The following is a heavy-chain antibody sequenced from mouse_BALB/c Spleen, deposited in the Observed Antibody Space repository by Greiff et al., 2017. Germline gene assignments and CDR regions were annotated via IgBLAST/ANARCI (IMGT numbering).Heavy chain of an antibody. D-gene: IGHD1-1*01. V-gene: IGHV5-4*02. Sequence: EVKLMESGGGLVKPGGSLKLSCAASGFTFSDYYMYWVRQTPEKRLEWVATISDGGSYTYYPDSVKGRFTISRDNAKNNLYLQMSSLKSEDTAMYYCARDYGSSYVWFAYWGQGTLVTVSA. CDR3: ARDYGSSYVWFAY. J-gene: IGHJ3*01. CDR1: GFTFSDYY. CDR2: ISDGGSYT.